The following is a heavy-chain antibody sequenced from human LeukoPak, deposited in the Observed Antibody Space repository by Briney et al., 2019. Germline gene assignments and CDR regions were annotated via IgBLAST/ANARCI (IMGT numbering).Heavy chain of an antibody. Sequence: PSETLSLTCTVSGGSISSSSYYWGWIRQPPGKGLEWIESIYYSGSTYYNPSLKSRVTISVDTSKNQFSLKLSSVTAADTAVYYCARGPSGQWLVLKPWGQGTLVTVSS. D-gene: IGHD6-19*01. CDR1: GGSISSSSYY. CDR3: ARGPSGQWLVLKP. CDR2: IYYSGST. J-gene: IGHJ5*02. V-gene: IGHV4-39*07.